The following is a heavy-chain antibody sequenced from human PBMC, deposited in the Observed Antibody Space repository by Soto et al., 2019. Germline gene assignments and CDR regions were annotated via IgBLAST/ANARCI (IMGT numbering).Heavy chain of an antibody. D-gene: IGHD1-26*01. CDR2: IYYSGST. V-gene: IGHV4-39*01. Sequence: SETLSLTCTVSGGSISSSSYYWGWIRQPPGKGLEWIGSIYYSGSTYYNPSLKSRATISEDTSKNQFSLKLSSVTAADTAVFYCASQSRGSYGYFDXWGQGTLVTVSX. CDR3: ASQSRGSYGYFDX. CDR1: GGSISSSSYY. J-gene: IGHJ4*02.